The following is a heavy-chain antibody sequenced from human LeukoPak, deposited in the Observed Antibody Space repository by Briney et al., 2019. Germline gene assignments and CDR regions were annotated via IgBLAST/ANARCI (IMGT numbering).Heavy chain of an antibody. CDR1: GFTFSSYG. Sequence: KPGGTLRLSCAASGFTFSSYGMSWIRQPPGKGLEWIGYIYYSGSTNYNPSLKSRVTISVDTSKNQFSLKLSSVTAADTAVYYCARGQNYWGQGTLVTVSS. CDR3: ARGQNY. V-gene: IGHV4-59*01. J-gene: IGHJ4*02. CDR2: IYYSGST.